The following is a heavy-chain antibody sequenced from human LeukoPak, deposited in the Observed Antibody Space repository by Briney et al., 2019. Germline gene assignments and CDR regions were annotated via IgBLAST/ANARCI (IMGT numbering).Heavy chain of an antibody. CDR3: ARDPPFYDSSGYYAY. CDR2: IKQDGSEK. CDR1: GFTFSSYW. Sequence: GGSLRLSCAASGFTFSSYWMSWVRQAPGRGLEWVANIKQDGSEKYYVDSAKGRFTISRDNAKNSLYLQMNSLRAEDTAVYYCARDPPFYDSSGYYAYWGQGTLVTVSS. D-gene: IGHD3-22*01. V-gene: IGHV3-7*01. J-gene: IGHJ4*02.